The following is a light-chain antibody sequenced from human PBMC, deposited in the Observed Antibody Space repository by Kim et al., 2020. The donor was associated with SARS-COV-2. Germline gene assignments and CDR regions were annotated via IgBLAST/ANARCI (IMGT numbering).Light chain of an antibody. J-gene: IGKJ1*01. CDR2: ATS. CDR3: QQANSFPWT. V-gene: IGKV1-12*01. CDR1: HAISNW. Sequence: DIQMTQSPSSVSASVGDRVTITCRASHAISNWLAWYQQKPGIAPKLLIYATSSLQTGVPSRFSGSGSGTDFTLTISSLQPEDFATYYRQQANSFPWTFGQGTKVDIK.